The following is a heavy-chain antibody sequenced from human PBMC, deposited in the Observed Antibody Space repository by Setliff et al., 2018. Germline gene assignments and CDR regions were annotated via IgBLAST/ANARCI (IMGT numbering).Heavy chain of an antibody. J-gene: IGHJ4*02. V-gene: IGHV3-23*01. CDR1: GFTFSSYA. D-gene: IGHD2-2*01. CDR3: AKAIAPIVVVPAAMLEAY. Sequence: GGSLRLSCAASGFTFSSYAMSWVRQAPGKGLEWVSAISGSGGSTYYADSAKGRFTISRDNSKNTLYLQMNSLRAEDTAVYYCAKAIAPIVVVPAAMLEAYWGQGTLVTVSS. CDR2: ISGSGGST.